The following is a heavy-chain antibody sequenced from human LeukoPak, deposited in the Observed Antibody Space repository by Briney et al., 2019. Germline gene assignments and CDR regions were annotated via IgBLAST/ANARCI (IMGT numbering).Heavy chain of an antibody. J-gene: IGHJ4*02. D-gene: IGHD3-16*01. Sequence: GSLRLSCAASGFTFSNYGMHWVRQAPGKGLEWLAFITYDVSYKYYAESVKGRFTISRDNSKNTLYLQMNSLRAEDTAVYYCAKDYDWGQGTLVTVSS. V-gene: IGHV3-30*02. CDR2: ITYDVSYK. CDR1: GFTFSNYG. CDR3: AKDYD.